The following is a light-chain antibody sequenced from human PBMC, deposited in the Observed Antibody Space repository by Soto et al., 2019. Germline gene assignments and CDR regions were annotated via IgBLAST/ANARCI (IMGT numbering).Light chain of an antibody. CDR2: AND. CDR3: AAWDDSLNGHLV. Sequence: QLVLTQPPSASGAPGQRVTISCSGSTSNIGSHSVNWYRQLPGTAPKVVMFANDERPSGVPDRISGSKSGTSASLVISGLQFEDEADYYCAAWDDSLNGHLVFGGGTKVTVL. J-gene: IGLJ2*01. CDR1: TSNIGSHS. V-gene: IGLV1-44*01.